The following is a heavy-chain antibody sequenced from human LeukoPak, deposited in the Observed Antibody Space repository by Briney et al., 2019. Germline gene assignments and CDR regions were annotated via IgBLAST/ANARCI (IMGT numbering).Heavy chain of an antibody. J-gene: IGHJ4*02. CDR2: ISGSGGST. Sequence: EGSLRLSCAASGFTFSSYAMSWVRQVPGKGLEWVSAISGSGGSTYYADSVKGRFTISRDNSKNTLYLQMNSLRAEDTAVYSCAKSAGGRRGYSYGYVSPFDFWGQGTLVTVSS. D-gene: IGHD5-18*01. CDR3: AKSAGGRRGYSYGYVSPFDF. V-gene: IGHV3-23*01. CDR1: GFTFSSYA.